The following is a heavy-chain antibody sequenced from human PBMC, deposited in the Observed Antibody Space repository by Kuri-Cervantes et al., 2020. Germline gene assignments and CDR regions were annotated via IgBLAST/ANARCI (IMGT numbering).Heavy chain of an antibody. Sequence: SETLSLTCAVYGGSFSGYYRSWIRQPPGKGLEWIGEINHSGSTNYNPSLKSRVTISVDTSKNQFSLKLSSVTAADTAVYYCARGEFGATNPIGIDYWGQGTLVTVSS. CDR1: GGSFSGYY. CDR2: INHSGST. CDR3: ARGEFGATNPIGIDY. V-gene: IGHV4-34*01. D-gene: IGHD1-26*01. J-gene: IGHJ4*02.